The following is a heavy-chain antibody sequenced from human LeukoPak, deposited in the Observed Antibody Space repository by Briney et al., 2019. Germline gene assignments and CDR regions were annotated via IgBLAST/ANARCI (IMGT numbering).Heavy chain of an antibody. CDR1: GGSFSGYY. CDR2: INHSGST. V-gene: IGHV4-34*01. Sequence: SETLSLTCAVCGGSFSGYYWSWIRQPPGKGLEWIGEINHSGSTNYNPSLKSRVTISVDTSKNQFSLKLSSVTAADTAVYYCARGGYGDYVSAFDIWGQGTMVTVSS. CDR3: ARGGYGDYVSAFDI. D-gene: IGHD4-17*01. J-gene: IGHJ3*02.